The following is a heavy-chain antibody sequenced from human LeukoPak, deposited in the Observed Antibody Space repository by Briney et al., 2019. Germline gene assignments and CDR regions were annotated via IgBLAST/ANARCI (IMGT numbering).Heavy chain of an antibody. CDR2: ISYDGSKT. V-gene: IGHV3-30*04. Sequence: PGGSLRLSYAASGFNFNSYAVHWVRRAPGKGLEWVAFISYDGSKTYHADSVKGRFTISRDTSKTTLYLQMNSLRAEDTAVYYCATELRILSWGVDAFDIWGQGTMVTVCS. D-gene: IGHD3-10*01. CDR1: GFNFNSYA. J-gene: IGHJ3*02. CDR3: ATELRILSWGVDAFDI.